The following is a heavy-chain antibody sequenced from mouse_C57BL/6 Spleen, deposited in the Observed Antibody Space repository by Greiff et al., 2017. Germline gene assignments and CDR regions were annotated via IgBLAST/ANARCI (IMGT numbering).Heavy chain of an antibody. D-gene: IGHD1-3*01. CDR2: ISSGGSYT. Sequence: EVMLVESGGDLVKPGGSLKLSCAASGFTFSSYGMSWVRQTPDKRLEWVATISSGGSYTYYPDSVKGRFTISRDNAKNTLYLQMSSLKSEDTAMYYCARHKSNYFDDWGQGTTLTVSS. CDR3: ARHKSNYFDD. J-gene: IGHJ2*01. V-gene: IGHV5-6*01. CDR1: GFTFSSYG.